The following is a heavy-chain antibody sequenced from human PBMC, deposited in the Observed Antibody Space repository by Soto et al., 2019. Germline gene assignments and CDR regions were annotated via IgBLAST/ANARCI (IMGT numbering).Heavy chain of an antibody. V-gene: IGHV5-51*01. CDR2: IYPGDSDT. CDR1: GYSFTSYW. J-gene: IGHJ5*02. D-gene: IGHD2-8*01. CDR3: ARGYCTTSICDPWFDP. Sequence: GESLKISCTGVGYSFTSYWIGWVRQMPGKGLEWMGIIYPGDSDTRYSPSFQGQVTISADKSITTAYLQWSSLKASDTAMYYCARGYCTTSICDPWFDPWGPGTMVTAPQ.